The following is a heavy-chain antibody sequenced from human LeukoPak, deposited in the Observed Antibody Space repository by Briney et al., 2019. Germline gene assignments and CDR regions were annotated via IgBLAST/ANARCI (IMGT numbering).Heavy chain of an antibody. CDR1: GGTFSSYA. CDR3: ARGPYPLPAAIRGYWFDP. D-gene: IGHD2-2*02. V-gene: IGHV1-69*13. J-gene: IGHJ5*02. Sequence: ASVKVSCKASGGTFSSYAISWVRQAPGQGLEWMGGIIPIFGTANYAQKFQGRVTITADESTSTAYMELSSLRSEDTAVYYCARGPYPLPAAIRGYWFDPWGQGTLVTVSS. CDR2: IIPIFGTA.